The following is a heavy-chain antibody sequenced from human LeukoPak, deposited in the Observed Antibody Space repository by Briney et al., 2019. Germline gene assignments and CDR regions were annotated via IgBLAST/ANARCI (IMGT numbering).Heavy chain of an antibody. J-gene: IGHJ6*03. CDR2: ISPKSGGT. CDR1: GYTFTGYY. Sequence: ASVKVSCKASGYTFTGYYIHWVRQAPGQGLEWMGRISPKSGGTNYAQKFQGRVTMTSDTSISTAYMELSRLRSDDTAVYYCAGDGNTSPYYMDVWGKGTTVTVPS. V-gene: IGHV1-2*06. D-gene: IGHD2-2*01. CDR3: AGDGNTSPYYMDV.